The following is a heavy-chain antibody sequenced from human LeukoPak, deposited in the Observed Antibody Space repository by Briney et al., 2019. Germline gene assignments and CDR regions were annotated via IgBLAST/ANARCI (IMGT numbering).Heavy chain of an antibody. D-gene: IGHD3-10*01. V-gene: IGHV4-30-4*01. J-gene: IGHJ4*02. CDR3: ARALSFYYGSGSLGFDY. CDR2: IYYSGST. Sequence: SETLSLTCTVSGGSISSGDYYWSWICQPPGKGLEWIGYIYYSGSTYYNPSLRSRLTISVDTSKNQFSLKLSSVTAADTAVYYCARALSFYYGSGSLGFDYWGQGTLVTVSS. CDR1: GGSISSGDYY.